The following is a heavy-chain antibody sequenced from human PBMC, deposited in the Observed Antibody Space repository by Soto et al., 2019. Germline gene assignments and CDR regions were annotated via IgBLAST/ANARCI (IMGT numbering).Heavy chain of an antibody. Sequence: EVQLLESGGGLVQPGGSLRLSCAPSGFTFSSYAMSWVRQAPGKGLEWVSAISGSGGSTYYADSVKGRFTISRDNSKNTLYLQMNSLRAEDTAVYYCAKGRVRGVIRFDYWGQGTLVTVSS. D-gene: IGHD3-10*01. J-gene: IGHJ4*02. CDR1: GFTFSSYA. CDR3: AKGRVRGVIRFDY. CDR2: ISGSGGST. V-gene: IGHV3-23*01.